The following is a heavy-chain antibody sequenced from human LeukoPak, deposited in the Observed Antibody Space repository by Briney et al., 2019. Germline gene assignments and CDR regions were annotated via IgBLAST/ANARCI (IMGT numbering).Heavy chain of an antibody. D-gene: IGHD3-10*01. Sequence: PSETLSLTCTVSGGSVSSGSYYWSWIRQPPGKGLEWIGYIYYSGSTNYNPSLKSRVTISVDTSKNQFSLKLSSVTAADTAVYYCASRSYYYYGLDVWGQGTTVTVSS. CDR2: IYYSGST. CDR1: GGSVSSGSYY. J-gene: IGHJ6*02. V-gene: IGHV4-61*01. CDR3: ASRSYYYYGLDV.